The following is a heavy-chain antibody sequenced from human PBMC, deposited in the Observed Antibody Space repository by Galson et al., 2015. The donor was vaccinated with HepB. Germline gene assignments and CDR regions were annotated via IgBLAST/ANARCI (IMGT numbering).Heavy chain of an antibody. J-gene: IGHJ5*02. Sequence: SVKVSCKASGYTFTGYYMHWVRQAPGQGLEWMGWINPNSGGTNYAQKFQGWVTMTRDTSISTAYMELSRLRSDDTAVYYCASRGSSSWYNWFDPWGQGTLVTVSS. CDR1: GYTFTGYY. CDR3: ASRGSSSWYNWFDP. CDR2: INPNSGGT. D-gene: IGHD6-13*01. V-gene: IGHV1-2*04.